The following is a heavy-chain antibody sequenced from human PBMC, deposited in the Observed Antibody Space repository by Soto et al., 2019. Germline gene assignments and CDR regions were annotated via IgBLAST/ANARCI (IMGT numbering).Heavy chain of an antibody. CDR2: ISWDGGST. CDR3: GKDGSVSTYTTFHS. CDR1: GFTFDDYS. Sequence: LRLSCAASGFTFDDYSMHWVRQAPGKGLEWVSLISWDGGSTYYADSVKGRFTISRDNSKNSLYLQMNSLTTEDTAFYYCGKDGSVSTYTTFHSGGRGPLVTAPS. V-gene: IGHV3-43*01. D-gene: IGHD2-2*01. J-gene: IGHJ4*02.